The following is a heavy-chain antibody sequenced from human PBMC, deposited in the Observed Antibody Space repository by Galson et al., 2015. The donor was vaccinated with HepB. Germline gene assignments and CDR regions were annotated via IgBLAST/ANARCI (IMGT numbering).Heavy chain of an antibody. D-gene: IGHD3-16*01. J-gene: IGHJ5*02. CDR2: INGRGSTR. Sequence: SLRLSCAGSGFIFRHHAMAWIRQAPGKGLEWVSGINGRGSTRSYSDAVKGRFSISRDNSKDTVFLQVDNLRPEDTAVYYCVKEGAWFGGDWFDPWGQGALVTVS. CDR1: GFIFRHHA. V-gene: IGHV3-23*01. CDR3: VKEGAWFGGDWFDP.